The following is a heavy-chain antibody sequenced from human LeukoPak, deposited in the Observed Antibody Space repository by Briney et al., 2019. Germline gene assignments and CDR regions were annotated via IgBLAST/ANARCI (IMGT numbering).Heavy chain of an antibody. CDR1: GFTVSSNY. CDR2: IYSGGST. Sequence: PGGSLRLSCAASGFTVSSNYMSWVRQAPGKGLEWVSVIYSGGSTYYADSVKGRFTISRDNSKNTLYLQMNSLRAEGPAVYYCARATNYDYVWGIFRYADLYFDYGGRGPGFTVSA. V-gene: IGHV3-53*01. CDR3: ARATNYDYVWGIFRYADLYFDY. D-gene: IGHD3-16*02. J-gene: IGHJ4*02.